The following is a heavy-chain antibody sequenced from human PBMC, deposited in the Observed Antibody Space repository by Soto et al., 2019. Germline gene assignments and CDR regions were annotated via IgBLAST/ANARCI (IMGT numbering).Heavy chain of an antibody. J-gene: IGHJ3*02. V-gene: IGHV3-49*03. D-gene: IGHD4-17*01. CDR3: TRDPPRVTTVIYIDAFDI. CDR1: GFTFGDYA. CDR2: IRSKAYGGTT. Sequence: GGSLRLSCTASGFTFGDYAMSWFRQAPGKGLEWVGFIRSKAYGGTTEYAESVKGSFTIAKDDFKSIAYLQMKSLKTEDTAVYYCTRDPPRVTTVIYIDAFDIWGQGTMVTVSS.